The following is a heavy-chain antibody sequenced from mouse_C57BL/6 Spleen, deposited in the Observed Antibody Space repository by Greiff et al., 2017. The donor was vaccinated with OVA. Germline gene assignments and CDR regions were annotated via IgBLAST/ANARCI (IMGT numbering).Heavy chain of an antibody. V-gene: IGHV1-52*01. CDR1: GYTFTSYW. Sequence: VQLQQPGAELVRPGSSVKLSCKASGYTFTSYWMHWVKQRPIQGLEWIGNIDPSDSETHYNQKFKGKATLTVDKSSSTAYMQLSSLTSEDSAVYYCAIVGDVWYFDVWGTGTTVTVSS. J-gene: IGHJ1*03. D-gene: IGHD1-3*01. CDR2: IDPSDSET. CDR3: AIVGDVWYFDV.